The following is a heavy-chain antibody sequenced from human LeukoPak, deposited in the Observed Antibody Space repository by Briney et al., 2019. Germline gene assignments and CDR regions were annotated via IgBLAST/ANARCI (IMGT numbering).Heavy chain of an antibody. Sequence: SVKVSCKASGGTFSSYASSWVRQAPGQGLEWMGGIIPIFGTANYAQKFQGRVTITADESTSTAYMELSSLRSEDTAVYYCARYAPPTTMATRFFDCWGQGTLVTVSS. V-gene: IGHV1-69*13. CDR1: GGTFSSYA. CDR3: ARYAPPTTMATRFFDC. J-gene: IGHJ4*02. CDR2: IIPIFGTA. D-gene: IGHD4-23*01.